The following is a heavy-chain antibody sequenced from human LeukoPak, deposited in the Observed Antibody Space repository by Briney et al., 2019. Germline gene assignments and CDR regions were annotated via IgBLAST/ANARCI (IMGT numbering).Heavy chain of an antibody. V-gene: IGHV3-30*01. Sequence: GRSLRLSCAASGFTFSSYAMHWVRQAPGKGLEWVAVISYDGSNKYYADSVKGRFTISRDNSKNTLYLQMNSLRAEDTAVHYCARAALHYYDSSGYYYLDYWGQGTLVTVSS. CDR2: ISYDGSNK. CDR1: GFTFSSYA. CDR3: ARAALHYYDSSGYYYLDY. D-gene: IGHD3-22*01. J-gene: IGHJ4*02.